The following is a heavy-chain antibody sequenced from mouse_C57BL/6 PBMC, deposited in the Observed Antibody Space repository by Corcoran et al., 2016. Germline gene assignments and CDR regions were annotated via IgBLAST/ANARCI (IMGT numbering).Heavy chain of an antibody. CDR2: INTYSGVP. D-gene: IGHD2-1*01. CDR1: GYTFTTYG. J-gene: IGHJ2*01. V-gene: IGHV9-3*01. CDR3: ARDYYGNYDYFDY. Sequence: QIQLVQSGPELKKPGETVKISCKASGYTFTTYGMSWVKQAPGKGLKWMGWINTYSGVPTYADDFKGRFAFSLETSASTAYLQINNLKNEDTATYFCARDYYGNYDYFDYWGQGTTLTVSS.